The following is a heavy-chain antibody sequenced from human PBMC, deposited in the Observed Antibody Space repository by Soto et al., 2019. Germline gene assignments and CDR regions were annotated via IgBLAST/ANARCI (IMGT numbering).Heavy chain of an antibody. V-gene: IGHV4-4*07. Sequence: PSETLSLTCIVSGGSIGSYYWSWIRQPAGKGLEWIGRIYTSGITNYNPSLKSRVTMSVDTSKNQFSLKLTSVTAADTALYYCERFGYGEGYFDYWGQGTLVTVSS. CDR3: ERFGYGEGYFDY. J-gene: IGHJ4*02. D-gene: IGHD4-17*01. CDR2: IYTSGIT. CDR1: GGSIGSYY.